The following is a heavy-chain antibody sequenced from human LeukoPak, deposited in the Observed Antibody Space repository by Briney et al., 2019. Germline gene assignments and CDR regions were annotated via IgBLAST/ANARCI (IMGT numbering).Heavy chain of an antibody. CDR2: INHSEST. J-gene: IGHJ5*02. CDR1: GGSFSGYY. D-gene: IGHD2-2*01. V-gene: IGHV4-34*01. Sequence: SETLSLTCAVYGGSFSGYYWSWIRQPPGKGLEWIGEINHSESTNYNPSLKSRVTISVDTSKNQFSLKLSSVTAADTAVYYCARGDFRYCSSTSCYRSWFDPWGQGTLVTVSS. CDR3: ARGDFRYCSSTSCYRSWFDP.